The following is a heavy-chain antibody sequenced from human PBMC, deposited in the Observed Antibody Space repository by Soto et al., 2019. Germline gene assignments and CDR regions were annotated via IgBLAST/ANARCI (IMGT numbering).Heavy chain of an antibody. Sequence: SETLSLTCTVSGGSISSGGSYWSWIRQHPGKGLEWIGYIYYSRSTYYNPSLKSRVTISVDTSKNQFSLKLSSVTAADTAVYYCARASYGDYGGVYFDYWGQGTLVTVSS. D-gene: IGHD4-17*01. CDR2: IYYSRST. V-gene: IGHV4-31*03. J-gene: IGHJ4*02. CDR3: ARASYGDYGGVYFDY. CDR1: GGSISSGGSY.